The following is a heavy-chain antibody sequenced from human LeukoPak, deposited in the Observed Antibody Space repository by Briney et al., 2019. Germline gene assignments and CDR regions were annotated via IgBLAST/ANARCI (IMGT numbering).Heavy chain of an antibody. CDR2: IDDTGST. CDR3: ARRWGNIVGVTYEY. V-gene: IGHV4-39*01. CDR1: GSSITSVSHY. J-gene: IGHJ4*02. Sequence: AESLSLTCTMSGSSITSVSHYWGWLRQPPGKGREWFGEIDDTGSTYYSPSLRSRSTMSVHTSENQFSLRLNSVTAVDTAVYYCARRWGNIVGVTYEYWGQGTLVTVSS. D-gene: IGHD3-16*01.